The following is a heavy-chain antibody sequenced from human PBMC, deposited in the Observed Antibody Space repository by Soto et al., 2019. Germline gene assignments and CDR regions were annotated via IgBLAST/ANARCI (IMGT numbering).Heavy chain of an antibody. J-gene: IGHJ4*02. D-gene: IGHD5-12*01. CDR1: GLTVSSHY. CDR2: IYSGGST. Sequence: GGSLRLSWAASGLTVSSHYMSWVRQAPGKGLEWVSVIYSGGSTYYADSVKGRFTISRHDSKNTVYLQMNSLRDEDTAVYYCATVPEYSGYDFGYWGQGTLVTVSS. CDR3: ATVPEYSGYDFGY. V-gene: IGHV3-53*04.